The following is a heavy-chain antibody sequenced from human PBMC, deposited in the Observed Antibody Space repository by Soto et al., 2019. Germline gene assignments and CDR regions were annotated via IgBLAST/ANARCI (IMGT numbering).Heavy chain of an antibody. V-gene: IGHV3-48*01. CDR2: ISATSSTI. CDR1: GFAFSSSS. D-gene: IGHD2-15*01. CDR3: ARSRWDY. Sequence: EVQLVASGGGLVQPGGSLRLSCAASGFAFSSSSMNWVRQAPGKGLEWVSYISATSSTISYADSVKGRFTISRDNAKNSLFLQMSSLRAEDTAVYYCARSRWDYWGQGTLVTVSS. J-gene: IGHJ4*02.